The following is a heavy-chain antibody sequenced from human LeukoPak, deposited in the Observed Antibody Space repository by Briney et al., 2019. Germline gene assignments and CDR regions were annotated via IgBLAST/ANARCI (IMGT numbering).Heavy chain of an antibody. CDR1: GGSISSGGYS. Sequence: SQTLSLTCAVSGGSISSGGYSWSWIRQPPGKGLEWIGYIYHSGSTYYNPSLKSRVTISVDRSKNQFSLKLSSVTAADTAVYYCARNTMTTVTTRAFDIWGQGTMVTVSS. D-gene: IGHD4-17*01. CDR2: IYHSGST. J-gene: IGHJ3*02. V-gene: IGHV4-30-2*01. CDR3: ARNTMTTVTTRAFDI.